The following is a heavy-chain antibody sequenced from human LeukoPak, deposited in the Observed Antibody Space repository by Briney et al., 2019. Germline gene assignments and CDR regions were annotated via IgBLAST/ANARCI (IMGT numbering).Heavy chain of an antibody. D-gene: IGHD2-2*01. CDR3: ARGPKAMWGKGYCSSTSCPKVYYFDY. CDR1: GYTFTSYD. CDR2: MNPNSGNT. J-gene: IGHJ4*02. V-gene: IGHV1-8*01. Sequence: ASAKVSCKASGYTFTSYDINWVRQATGQGLEWMGWMNPNSGNTGYAQKFQGRVTMTRNTSISTAYMELSSLRSEDTAVYYCARGPKAMWGKGYCSSTSCPKVYYFDYWGQGTLVTVSS.